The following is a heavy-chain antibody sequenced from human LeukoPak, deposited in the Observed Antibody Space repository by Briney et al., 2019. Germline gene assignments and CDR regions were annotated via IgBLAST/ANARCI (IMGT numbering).Heavy chain of an antibody. V-gene: IGHV3-33*01. J-gene: IGHJ4*02. D-gene: IGHD2-2*01. CDR3: ARDLGYCSSTSCYGIDY. Sequence: GGSLRLSCAASGFTFSSYGMHWVRQAPGKGLEWVAVIWYDGSNKYYADSVKDRFTISRDNSKNTLYLQTNSLRAEDTAVYYCARDLGYCSSTSCYGIDYWGQGTLVTVSS. CDR1: GFTFSSYG. CDR2: IWYDGSNK.